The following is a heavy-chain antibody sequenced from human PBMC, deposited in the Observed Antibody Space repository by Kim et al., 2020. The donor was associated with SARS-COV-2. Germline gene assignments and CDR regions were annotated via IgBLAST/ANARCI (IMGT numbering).Heavy chain of an antibody. J-gene: IGHJ4*02. CDR2: INPRGGST. CDR1: GYNFINNQ. V-gene: IGHV1-46*01. D-gene: IGHD4-17*01. CDR3: AREVMYTVSADLDS. Sequence: ASVKVSCKASGYNFINNQIHWVRQAPGQRLEWMGLINPRGGSTSYQPKFQDRITMTRDTSTSTVYMEMKSLTSEDTAVYYCAREVMYTVSADLDSWGQGTLVTVSS.